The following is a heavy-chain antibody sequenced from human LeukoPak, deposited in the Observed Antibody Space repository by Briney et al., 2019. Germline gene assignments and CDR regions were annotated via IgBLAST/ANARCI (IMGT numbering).Heavy chain of an antibody. CDR3: AREFCSGGSCYPDAFDI. D-gene: IGHD2-15*01. CDR2: IWYDGTNT. Sequence: GRSLRLFCAASGFTFSSYGMHWVRQAPGKGLEGVAVIWYDGTNTYYADSVKGRFTISRDNSKNTLYLQMNSLRAEDTAVYYCAREFCSGGSCYPDAFDIWGQGTMVTVSS. V-gene: IGHV3-33*01. J-gene: IGHJ3*02. CDR1: GFTFSSYG.